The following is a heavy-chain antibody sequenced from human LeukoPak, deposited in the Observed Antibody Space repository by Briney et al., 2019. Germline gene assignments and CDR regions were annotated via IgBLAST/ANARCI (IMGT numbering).Heavy chain of an antibody. Sequence: SETLSLTCVVPGGSISSYYWSWIRQPPGKGLEWIGYIYYSGSTNYNPSLKSRVTISVDTSKNQFSLKLSSVTAADTAVYYCARLGQAVAGDAFDIWGQGTMVTVSS. CDR2: IYYSGST. CDR1: GGSISSYY. J-gene: IGHJ3*02. CDR3: ARLGQAVAGDAFDI. D-gene: IGHD6-19*01. V-gene: IGHV4-59*08.